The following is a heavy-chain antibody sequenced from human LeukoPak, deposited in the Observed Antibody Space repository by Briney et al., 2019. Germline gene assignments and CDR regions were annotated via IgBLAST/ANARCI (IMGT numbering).Heavy chain of an antibody. CDR2: ISYDGSNK. V-gene: IGHV3-30*18. Sequence: GRSLRLSCAASGFTFSSYGMQWVRQAPGKGLEWVAVISYDGSNKYYADSVKGRFTISRDNSKNTLYLQMNSLRAEDTAVYYCAKEGYYYDSSGYNYYYGMDVWGQGTTVTVSS. D-gene: IGHD3-22*01. CDR1: GFTFSSYG. CDR3: AKEGYYYDSSGYNYYYGMDV. J-gene: IGHJ6*02.